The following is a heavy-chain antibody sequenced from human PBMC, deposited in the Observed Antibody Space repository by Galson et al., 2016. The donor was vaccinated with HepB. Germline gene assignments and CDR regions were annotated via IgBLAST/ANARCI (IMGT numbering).Heavy chain of an antibody. Sequence: PALVKPTQTLTLTCSVSGFALSTSGVGVGWIRQPPGKALEWLALIFWNDDERRSPSLRNRLTITKDTSRNQVVLTMINVHPVDTGTYYCARYIASSGPFPHTEYFQHWGRGTLVTVSS. V-gene: IGHV2-5*01. CDR3: ARYIASSGPFPHTEYFQH. D-gene: IGHD6-19*01. J-gene: IGHJ1*01. CDR1: GFALSTSGVG. CDR2: IFWNDDE.